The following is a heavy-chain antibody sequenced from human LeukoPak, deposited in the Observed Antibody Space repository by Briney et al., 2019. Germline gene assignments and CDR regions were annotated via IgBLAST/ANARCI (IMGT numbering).Heavy chain of an antibody. Sequence: PSQTLSLTCTVSGSSISISGYYWTWIRQHPGKGLEWIGYIHYSGNTYYNPSLKSRVTIAVDTSKNQFSLKMNSVTAADTALYYCARDTSAEGYLDYWGQGTLVTVSS. CDR1: GSSISISGYY. CDR2: IHYSGNT. V-gene: IGHV4-31*03. CDR3: ARDTSAEGYLDY. J-gene: IGHJ4*02.